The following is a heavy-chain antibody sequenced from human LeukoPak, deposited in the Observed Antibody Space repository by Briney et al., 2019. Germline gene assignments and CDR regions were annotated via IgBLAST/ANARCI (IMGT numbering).Heavy chain of an antibody. D-gene: IGHD3-16*01. CDR2: IYHSGTT. Sequence: PSETLSLTCAVSGGSISSNNWWSWVRQPPGKGLEWIGNIYHSGTTHYNPSLKSRVTISVDTSKNQFSLKLSSVTAADTAMYYCARVKDPGGYYYYYYMDVWGKGTTVTVSS. V-gene: IGHV4-4*02. CDR3: ARVKDPGGYYYYYYMDV. CDR1: GGSISSNNW. J-gene: IGHJ6*03.